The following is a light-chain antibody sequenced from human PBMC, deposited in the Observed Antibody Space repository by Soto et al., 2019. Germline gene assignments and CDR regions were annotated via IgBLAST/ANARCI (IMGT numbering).Light chain of an antibody. V-gene: IGLV2-11*01. CDR2: DVY. CDR3: CSYAGTYTFVV. J-gene: IGLJ2*01. CDR1: SSDVGRYNF. Sequence: QSVLTQPRSVSGSPGQSVTISCTGTSSDVGRYNFVSWYQQHPGKAPKLMISDVYKRPSGVPDRFSGSKSGNTASLTISGLQAEDEADYYCCSYAGTYTFVVFGGGTKVTVL.